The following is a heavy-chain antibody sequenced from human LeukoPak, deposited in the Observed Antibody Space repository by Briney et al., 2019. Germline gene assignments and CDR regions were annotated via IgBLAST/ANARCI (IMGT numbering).Heavy chain of an antibody. V-gene: IGHV3-30*18. CDR2: ISYDGSNT. J-gene: IGHJ4*02. CDR1: GFTFSSYG. Sequence: GGSLRLSCAASGFTFSSYGMHWVRQAPGKGLEWVAVISYDGSNTYYADSVKGRFTISRDNSKNMLYLQMNSLGAEDTAVYYCAKPYYYGSRSYMDYWGQGTLVTVSS. CDR3: AKPYYYGSRSYMDY. D-gene: IGHD3-10*01.